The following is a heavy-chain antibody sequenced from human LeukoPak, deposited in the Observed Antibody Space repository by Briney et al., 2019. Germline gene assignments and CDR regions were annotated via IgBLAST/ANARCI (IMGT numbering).Heavy chain of an antibody. J-gene: IGHJ6*02. D-gene: IGHD3-9*01. Sequence: GASVKVSCKASGGTFSSYAISWVRQAPGQGLEWMGGIIPIFGTANYARKFQGRVTITADESTSTAYMELSSLRSEDTAVYYCARVAVTTGYSYYYYGMDVWGQGTTVTVSS. V-gene: IGHV1-69*13. CDR3: ARVAVTTGYSYYYYGMDV. CDR2: IIPIFGTA. CDR1: GGTFSSYA.